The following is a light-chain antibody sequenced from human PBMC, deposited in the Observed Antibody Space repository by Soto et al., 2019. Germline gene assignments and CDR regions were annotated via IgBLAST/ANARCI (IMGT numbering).Light chain of an antibody. V-gene: IGLV2-14*03. CDR1: SSDVGNYNY. CDR3: SSYTSSTTVYV. CDR2: DVS. J-gene: IGLJ1*01. Sequence: SVLTQPASVSGSPGQSITISCTGASSDVGNYNYVSWYQQHPGKAPKLIIYDVSNRPSGVSNRFSGARSGNTASLTISGLQAEDEADYYCSSYTSSTTVYVFGTGTKVTVL.